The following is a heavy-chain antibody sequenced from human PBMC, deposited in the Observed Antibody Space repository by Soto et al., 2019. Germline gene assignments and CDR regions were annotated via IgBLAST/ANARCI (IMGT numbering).Heavy chain of an antibody. Sequence: GASVKVSCKASGYTFTKYGGSWVRQAPGQGLEWMGWISAYNGNTNYAQKLQGRVTMTTDTSTSTAYMELRSLRPEDTAVYYCAGGDSGSFDSWGQGTLVTVSS. CDR2: ISAYNGNT. J-gene: IGHJ4*02. CDR3: AGGDSGSFDS. V-gene: IGHV1-18*04. D-gene: IGHD3-16*01. CDR1: GYTFTKYG.